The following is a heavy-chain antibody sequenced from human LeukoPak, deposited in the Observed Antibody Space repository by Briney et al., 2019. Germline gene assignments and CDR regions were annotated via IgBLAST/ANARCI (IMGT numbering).Heavy chain of an antibody. Sequence: GGSLRLSCSASGFTFSNYAMHWVRQAPGKGLEWVAVISYDGSNKYYADSVKGRFTISRDNSKNTLYLQMNSLRAEDTAVYYCAKDDYDILTGFDYWGQGTLVTVSS. V-gene: IGHV3-30*04. CDR3: AKDDYDILTGFDY. D-gene: IGHD3-9*01. J-gene: IGHJ4*02. CDR1: GFTFSNYA. CDR2: ISYDGSNK.